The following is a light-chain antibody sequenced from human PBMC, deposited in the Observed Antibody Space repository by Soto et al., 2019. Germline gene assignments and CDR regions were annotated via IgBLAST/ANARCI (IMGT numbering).Light chain of an antibody. CDR1: QSVNTH. CDR3: QKRDIGRT. V-gene: IGKV3-11*01. J-gene: IGKJ1*01. CDR2: AAS. Sequence: EIVLTQSPATLVLFPGESATLSCRASQSVNTHLAWYQQKPGQAPRLLVYAASNRVTGIPARFSGSVSGTAFTLTIGSLEPKDLAVYYCQKRDIGRTFGKGTKVEL.